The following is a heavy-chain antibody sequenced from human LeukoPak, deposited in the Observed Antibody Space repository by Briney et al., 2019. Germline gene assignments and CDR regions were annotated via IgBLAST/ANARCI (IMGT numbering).Heavy chain of an antibody. CDR3: AREANSRAFDY. V-gene: IGHV3-33*01. J-gene: IGHJ4*02. Sequence: GGSLRLSCVASGFTFSSYGMHWVRQAPGKGLEWVAVIWYDGSNKYYADSVKGRFTISRDNSKNTLYLQMNSLRAEDTAVYYCAREANSRAFDYWGQGTLVTVSS. D-gene: IGHD4-23*01. CDR2: IWYDGSNK. CDR1: GFTFSSYG.